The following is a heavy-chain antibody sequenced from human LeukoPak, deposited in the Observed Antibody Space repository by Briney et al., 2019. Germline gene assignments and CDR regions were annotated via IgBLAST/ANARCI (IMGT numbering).Heavy chain of an antibody. CDR1: GFTFSDYY. J-gene: IGHJ6*02. V-gene: IGHV3-11*03. Sequence: GGSLRLSCAASGFTFSDYYMSWIRQAPGKGLEWVSYISSSSSYTNYADSVKGRFTISRDNAKNSLYLQMNSLRAEDTAVYYCAKSLGIFGVAALSGMDVWGQGTTVTVSS. CDR2: ISSSSSYT. D-gene: IGHD3-3*01. CDR3: AKSLGIFGVAALSGMDV.